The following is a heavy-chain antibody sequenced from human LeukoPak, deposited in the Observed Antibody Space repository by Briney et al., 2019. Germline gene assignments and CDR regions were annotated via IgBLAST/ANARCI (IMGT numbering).Heavy chain of an antibody. Sequence: PGGSLRLSCAASGFTFSSYAMSWDRQAPGKGLEWVSAISGSGGSTYYADSVKGRFTISRDNSKNTLYLQMNSLRAEDTAVYYSAKDGGQKTYGGYQNYWGQGTLVTVSS. CDR2: ISGSGGST. CDR1: GFTFSSYA. J-gene: IGHJ4*02. D-gene: IGHD5-12*01. CDR3: AKDGGQKTYGGYQNY. V-gene: IGHV3-23*01.